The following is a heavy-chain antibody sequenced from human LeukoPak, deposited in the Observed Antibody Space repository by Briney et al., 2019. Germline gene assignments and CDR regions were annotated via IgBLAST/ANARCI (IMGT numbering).Heavy chain of an antibody. CDR3: EKGGATRGRFEN. CDR1: GFPFNVHR. D-gene: IGHD1-26*01. Sequence: PGGSLRLSCAASGFPFNVHRMSWVRQAPGKGLDWVASMRHDGSDKYYVDSVKGRFTISRDNSKNTLYLQMNSLRAEDTAVYYCEKGGATRGRFENWGQGTLVTVSS. CDR2: MRHDGSDK. V-gene: IGHV3-7*01. J-gene: IGHJ4*02.